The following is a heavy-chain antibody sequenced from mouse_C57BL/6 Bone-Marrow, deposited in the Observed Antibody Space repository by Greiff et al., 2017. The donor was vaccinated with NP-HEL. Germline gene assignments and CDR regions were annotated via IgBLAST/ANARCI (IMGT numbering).Heavy chain of an antibody. V-gene: IGHV1-80*01. J-gene: IGHJ2*01. Sequence: QVQLQQSGAELVKPGASVKISCKASGYAFSSYWMNWVKQRPGKGLEWIGQIYPGDGDTNYNGKFKGKATLTADKSSSTAYMQLSSLTSEDSAVYFCARRGTTVPHFDYWGQGTTLTVSS. CDR1: GYAFSSYW. CDR3: ARRGTTVPHFDY. D-gene: IGHD1-1*01. CDR2: IYPGDGDT.